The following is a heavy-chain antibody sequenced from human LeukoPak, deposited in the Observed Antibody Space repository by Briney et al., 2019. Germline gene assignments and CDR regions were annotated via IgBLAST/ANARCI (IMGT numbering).Heavy chain of an antibody. J-gene: IGHJ4*02. CDR3: ARGACSSTSCHPFDY. Sequence: SETLSLTCTVSDVSFTNYYWNWIRQPAGKGLEWIGRINTSGSTNYNPSLKSRVTISVDRSKNQFSLKLSSVTAADTAVYYCARGACSSTSCHPFDYWGQGTLVTVSS. CDR2: INTSGST. D-gene: IGHD2-2*01. CDR1: DVSFTNYY. V-gene: IGHV4-4*07.